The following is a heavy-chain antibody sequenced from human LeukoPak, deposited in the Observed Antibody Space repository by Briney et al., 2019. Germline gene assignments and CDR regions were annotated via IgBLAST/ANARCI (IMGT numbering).Heavy chain of an antibody. CDR1: RFTFSSYA. CDR3: AKDDYLDY. V-gene: IGHV3-23*01. CDR2: ISGSGDDT. J-gene: IGHJ4*02. Sequence: GGSLRLSCAASRFTFSSYAMSWVRQAPGKGLEWVSTISGSGDDTSYADSVKGRFTISRDSSKNTLRLQMNSLRAEDTAIYYCAKDDYLDYWGRGTLVTVAS. D-gene: IGHD4/OR15-4a*01.